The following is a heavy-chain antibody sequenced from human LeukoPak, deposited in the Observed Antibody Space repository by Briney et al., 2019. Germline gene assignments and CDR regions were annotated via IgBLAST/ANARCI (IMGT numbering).Heavy chain of an antibody. CDR2: LYNTWSA. CDR3: ARDGGAPLGAFDI. V-gene: IGHV4-59*01. D-gene: IGHD4/OR15-4a*01. CDR1: GGSISSYH. J-gene: IGHJ3*02. Sequence: PSETLFLTCTVSGGSISSYHWSWIRQSPGRGLEWIGYLYNTWSANYNPSLKSRVTISVDTSKNQFSLRLTSVTAADTAVYYCARDGGAPLGAFDIWAQGTVVPVSS.